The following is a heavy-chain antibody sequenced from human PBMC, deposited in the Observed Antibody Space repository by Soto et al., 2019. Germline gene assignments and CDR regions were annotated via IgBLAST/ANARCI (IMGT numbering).Heavy chain of an antibody. CDR2: ISAYNGDT. V-gene: IGHV1-18*04. J-gene: IGHJ4*02. CDR1: GYTFTSYY. D-gene: IGHD3-22*01. CDR3: ARDWSRYYDNSGLIWFY. Sequence: ASVKVSCKASGYTFTSYYMHWVRQAPGQGLEWVGWISAYNGDTHYAPKFQDRITLTTETSTDTAYMELRSLRLDGTAVYYCARDWSRYYDNSGLIWFYWGQGSLVTVSS.